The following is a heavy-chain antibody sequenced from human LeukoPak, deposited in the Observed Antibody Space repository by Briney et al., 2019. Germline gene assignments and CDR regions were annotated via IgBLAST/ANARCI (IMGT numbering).Heavy chain of an antibody. CDR3: GDVDQF. CDR2: INQDGSQK. D-gene: IGHD3-10*02. V-gene: IGHV3-7*01. J-gene: IGHJ4*02. CDR1: GFTFSIYW. Sequence: GGSLRLSCAASGFTFSIYWMSWVRQAPGKGLEWVANINQDGSQKYYVDSVKGRFTISRDTAKNTVYLQMNSLRAEDTAVYFCGDVDQFWGLGTLVAVSS.